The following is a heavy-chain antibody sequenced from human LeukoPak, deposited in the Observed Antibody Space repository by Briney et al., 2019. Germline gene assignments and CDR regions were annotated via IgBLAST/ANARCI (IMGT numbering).Heavy chain of an antibody. D-gene: IGHD1-1*01. J-gene: IGHJ4*02. Sequence: GGSLRLSCAASGFTFSSYVMSWVRQAPGKGLEWVSAISGSGATTYYADSVKGRFTISRDNSKDTLYLHMNSLRAEDTAVYYCAKRVSGTTFYWGQGTLVTVSS. V-gene: IGHV3-23*01. CDR1: GFTFSSYV. CDR2: ISGSGATT. CDR3: AKRVSGTTFY.